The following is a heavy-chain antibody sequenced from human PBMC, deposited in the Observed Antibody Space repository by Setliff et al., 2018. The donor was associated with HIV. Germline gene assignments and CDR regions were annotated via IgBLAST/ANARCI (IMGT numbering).Heavy chain of an antibody. CDR3: ARIGSDAFDI. CDR1: GFTFSDYY. V-gene: IGHV3-11*03. Sequence: GGSLRLSCAASGFTFSDYYMSWIRQAPGKGLEWISYIGSSSRYSDYADSVKGRFTISRDNAKNSLHLQMNSLRAEDTAVYYCARIGSDAFDIWGQGTMVTVSS. J-gene: IGHJ3*02. CDR2: IGSSSRYS.